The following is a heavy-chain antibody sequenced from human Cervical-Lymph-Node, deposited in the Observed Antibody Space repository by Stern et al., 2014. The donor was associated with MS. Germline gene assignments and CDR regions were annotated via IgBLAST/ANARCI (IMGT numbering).Heavy chain of an antibody. CDR2: LYWNGDK. CDR1: GFSLSTSGVS. CDR3: AHNFGSAGNLDNAFDI. D-gene: IGHD4-23*01. J-gene: IGHJ3*02. Sequence: SGPTLVKPTQTLTLTCTFSGFSLSTSGVSVAWIRQPPGKALEWLALLYWNGDKRYNPSLKSRVTITKDTSENQVVLKMTSMAPVDTATYYCAHNFGSAGNLDNAFDIWGRGTMVTVSS. V-gene: IGHV2-5*01.